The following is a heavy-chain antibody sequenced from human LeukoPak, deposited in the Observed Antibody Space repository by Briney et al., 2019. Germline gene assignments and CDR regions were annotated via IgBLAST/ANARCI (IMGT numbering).Heavy chain of an antibody. CDR1: GGSISSSSYY. V-gene: IGHV4-39*07. CDR2: IYYSGST. CDR3: ASASGYYYDSSGYPPLDY. Sequence: PSETLSLTCTVSGGSISSSSYYWGWIRQPPGKGLEWIGSIYYSGSTYYNPSLKSRVTISVDTSKNQFSLKLSSVTAADTAVYYCASASGYYYDSSGYPPLDYWGQGTLVTVSS. J-gene: IGHJ4*02. D-gene: IGHD3-22*01.